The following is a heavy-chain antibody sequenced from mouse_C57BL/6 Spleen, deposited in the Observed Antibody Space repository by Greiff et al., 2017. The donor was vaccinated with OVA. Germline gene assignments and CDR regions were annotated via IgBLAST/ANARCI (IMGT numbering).Heavy chain of an antibody. Sequence: QVQLQQSGAELVKPGASVKISCKASGYAFSSYWMNWVKQRPGKGLEWIGQIYPGDGDTNYNGKFKGKATLTADKSSSTAYMQLSSLTSEDSAVYFCARKGIYDGYYGFFDYGGQGTTLTVSS. J-gene: IGHJ2*01. V-gene: IGHV1-80*01. CDR2: IYPGDGDT. D-gene: IGHD2-3*01. CDR3: ARKGIYDGYYGFFDY. CDR1: GYAFSSYW.